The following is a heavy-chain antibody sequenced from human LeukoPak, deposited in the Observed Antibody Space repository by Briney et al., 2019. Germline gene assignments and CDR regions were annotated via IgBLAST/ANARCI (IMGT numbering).Heavy chain of an antibody. D-gene: IGHD3-3*01. CDR1: GFTFSSYW. CDR3: ARGVPYASWSGPHYPDY. CDR2: IKQDGSQK. J-gene: IGHJ4*02. Sequence: GGSLRLSCAASGFTFSSYWMSWVRQAPGKGLEWVANIKQDGSQKYYVDSVKGRFSISRDNAKNSLYLQMNSLRAEDTAVYYCARGVPYASWSGPHYPDYWGQGTLVIVSS. V-gene: IGHV3-7*01.